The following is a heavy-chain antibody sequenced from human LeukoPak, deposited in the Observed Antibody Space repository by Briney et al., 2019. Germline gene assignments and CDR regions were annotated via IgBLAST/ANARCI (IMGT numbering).Heavy chain of an antibody. V-gene: IGHV1-24*01. CDR3: ARVSIGPVAGTYLDY. Sequence: GASVKVSCKVSGYTLTELSMHWVRQAPGKGLEWMGGFDPEDGETIYAQKFQGRVTMTRDTSTSTVYMELSSLRSEDTAVYYCARVSIGPVAGTYLDYWGQGTLVTVSS. D-gene: IGHD6-19*01. CDR2: FDPEDGET. J-gene: IGHJ4*02. CDR1: GYTLTELS.